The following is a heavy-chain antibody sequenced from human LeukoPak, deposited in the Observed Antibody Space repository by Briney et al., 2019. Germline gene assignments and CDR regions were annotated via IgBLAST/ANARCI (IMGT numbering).Heavy chain of an antibody. Sequence: ASVKVSRKASGYTYTRYYMHGVRQAPAQGLEWMGWINPNSGDTNYAQKLQGRVTMTRDTSISTAYMELSRLRSDDTAVYYCARDRLQHPYDYWGQGTLVTVSS. J-gene: IGHJ4*02. CDR1: GYTYTRYY. CDR2: INPNSGDT. D-gene: IGHD2-15*01. V-gene: IGHV1-2*02. CDR3: ARDRLQHPYDY.